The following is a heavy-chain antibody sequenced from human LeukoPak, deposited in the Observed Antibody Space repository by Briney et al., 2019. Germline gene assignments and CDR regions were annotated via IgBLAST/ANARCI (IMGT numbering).Heavy chain of an antibody. J-gene: IGHJ3*02. Sequence: PGRSLRLSCAASGFPFNSYGMHWVRQAPGKGLEWVEVIWYDGSNKYYADSVKGRFTLSRDNSKNTMHLQMNSLRVEDTAVYYCAREERESAAFDIWGQGRMVTVSS. CDR3: AREERESAAFDI. CDR2: IWYDGSNK. D-gene: IGHD5-24*01. CDR1: GFPFNSYG. V-gene: IGHV3-33*08.